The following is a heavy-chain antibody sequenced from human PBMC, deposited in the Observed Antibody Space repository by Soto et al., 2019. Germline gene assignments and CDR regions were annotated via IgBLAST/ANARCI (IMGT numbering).Heavy chain of an antibody. CDR2: INVDGSKT. Sequence: EVQLVESGGGLVQPGGSLRLSCAASTFTFSSYWMHWVRQGPGKGLVWVSRINVDGSKTTYADSVKGQFTISRDNAKNTFYLQMSTLRVEDSAVYVCAREGYCSGDSCYSYAFDIWGQGTTVTVSS. CDR1: TFTFSSYW. D-gene: IGHD2-15*01. CDR3: AREGYCSGDSCYSYAFDI. V-gene: IGHV3-74*01. J-gene: IGHJ3*02.